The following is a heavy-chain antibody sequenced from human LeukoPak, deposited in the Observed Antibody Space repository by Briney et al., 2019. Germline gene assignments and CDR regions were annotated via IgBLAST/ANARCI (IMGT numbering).Heavy chain of an antibody. D-gene: IGHD3-16*02. CDR1: GFTFSNYA. CDR2: ISGSGDGT. CDR3: AKNVWGSYRSNYYFDY. V-gene: IGHV3-23*01. Sequence: GGSLRLSCEASGFTFSNYAMSWVRQAPTKGLEWVSTISGSGDGTYYADSVKGRFTISRDNSKNTLYLQMNSLRAEDTAVYYCAKNVWGSYRSNYYFDYWGQGTLVTVSS. J-gene: IGHJ4*02.